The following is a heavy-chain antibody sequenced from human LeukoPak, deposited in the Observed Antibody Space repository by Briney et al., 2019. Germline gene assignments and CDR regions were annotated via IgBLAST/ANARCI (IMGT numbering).Heavy chain of an antibody. CDR3: ARDGSYWGFWYFDL. Sequence: LSLTCTVSGGSISSYYWSWIRQAPGKGLEWVSYISSSGSTIYYADSVKGRFTISRDNAKNSLYLQMNSLRAEDTAVYYCARDGSYWGFWYFDLWGRGTLVTVSS. CDR1: GGSISSYY. J-gene: IGHJ2*01. V-gene: IGHV3-11*04. CDR2: ISSSGSTI. D-gene: IGHD7-27*01.